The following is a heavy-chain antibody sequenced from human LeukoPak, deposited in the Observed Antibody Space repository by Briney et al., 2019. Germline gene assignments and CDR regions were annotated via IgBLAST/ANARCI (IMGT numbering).Heavy chain of an antibody. CDR1: GFTFSDYY. J-gene: IGHJ4*02. D-gene: IGHD4-17*01. CDR2: IHHSGST. V-gene: IGHV4-34*01. CDR3: ARNGHYSADY. Sequence: GSLRLSCAASGFTFSDYYMSWIRQAPGKGLEWIGEIHHSGSTNFNPSLKSRATISMDKSKNQFSLKMSSVTAADTAVYFCARNGHYSADYWGRGILVTVSP.